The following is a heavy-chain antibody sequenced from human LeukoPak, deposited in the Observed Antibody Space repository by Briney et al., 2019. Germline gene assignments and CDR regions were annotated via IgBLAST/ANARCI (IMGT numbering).Heavy chain of an antibody. V-gene: IGHV3-21*01. CDR2: ISSSSSYI. CDR3: ARDRGYCSSTSCYFYYYYYMDV. J-gene: IGHJ6*03. D-gene: IGHD2-2*01. Sequence: GGSLRLSCAASGFIFDDFAMHWFRQVPGKGLEWVSSISSSSSYIYYADSVKGRFTISRDNAKNSLYLQMNSLRAEDTAVYYCARDRGYCSSTSCYFYYYYYMDVWGKGTTVTVSS. CDR1: GFIFDDFA.